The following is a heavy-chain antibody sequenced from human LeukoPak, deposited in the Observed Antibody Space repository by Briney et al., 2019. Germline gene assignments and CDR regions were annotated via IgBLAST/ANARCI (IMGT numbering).Heavy chain of an antibody. D-gene: IGHD5-24*01. J-gene: IGHJ4*02. Sequence: GGSLRLSCAASGFTFSSYGLSWVRQAPGKGLEFVSSISGSDGSTHYADSMKGRFTISRDISKNTLYLQMNSLRAEDTAVYYCARQRGGNYYYFDYWGQGILVTVSS. V-gene: IGHV3-23*01. CDR2: ISGSDGST. CDR1: GFTFSSYG. CDR3: ARQRGGNYYYFDY.